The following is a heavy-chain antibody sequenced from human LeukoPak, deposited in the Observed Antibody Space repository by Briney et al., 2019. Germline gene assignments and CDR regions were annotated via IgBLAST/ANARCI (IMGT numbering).Heavy chain of an antibody. Sequence: GGSLRLSCAASGFTFSRYAMSWVRQAPGKGPEWVSTINDNGGGSYSADSVRGRFAISRDNSKNTLSLQMNSLRAEDTAVYYCAKGHTAGALYYFDYWGQGTLVTVSS. J-gene: IGHJ4*02. CDR3: AKGHTAGALYYFDY. D-gene: IGHD2-21*02. CDR2: INDNGGGS. CDR1: GFTFSRYA. V-gene: IGHV3-23*01.